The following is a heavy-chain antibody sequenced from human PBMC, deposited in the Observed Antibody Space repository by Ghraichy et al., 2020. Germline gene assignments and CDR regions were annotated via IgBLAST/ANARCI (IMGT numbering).Heavy chain of an antibody. J-gene: IGHJ2*01. CDR1: GDSISSYY. V-gene: IGHV4-59*01. D-gene: IGHD3-3*01. CDR3: ARAPRDPILRFLEWSPEWYFDL. Sequence: SETLSLTCTVSGDSISSYYWNWIRQPPGKGLEWIGYIYYSGSTNYNPSLKSRVTISVDTSKDQFSLKLNSVTAADTAVYYCARAPRDPILRFLEWSPEWYFDLWGRGALVTVSS. CDR2: IYYSGST.